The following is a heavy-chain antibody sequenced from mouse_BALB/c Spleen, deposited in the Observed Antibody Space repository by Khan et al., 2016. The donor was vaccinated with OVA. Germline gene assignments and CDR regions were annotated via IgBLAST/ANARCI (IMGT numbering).Heavy chain of an antibody. V-gene: IGHV1-20*02. CDR2: INPHIGET. CDR1: GYSFTGYF. Sequence: VQLQQSGPELVRPGASVKISCKASGYSFTGYFMNWVMQSHGKSLEWIGRINPHIGETFYNQRFKEKATLTVDESSSTAHMVLRSLACEDSAVYYCTRIYRSDFDYWGQGTTLTVSS. J-gene: IGHJ2*01. D-gene: IGHD1-1*01. CDR3: TRIYRSDFDY.